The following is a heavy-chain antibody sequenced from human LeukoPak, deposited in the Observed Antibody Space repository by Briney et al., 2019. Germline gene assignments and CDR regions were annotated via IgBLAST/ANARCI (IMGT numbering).Heavy chain of an antibody. D-gene: IGHD6-19*01. J-gene: IGHJ4*02. V-gene: IGHV4-34*01. CDR2: INHSGST. Sequence: SETLSLTCAVYGGSLSGYYWSWIRQPPGKGLEWIGEINHSGSTNYNPSLKSRVTISVDTSKNQFSLKLSSVTAADTAVYYCASHTGIAVAGTYGGYWGQGTLVTVSS. CDR1: GGSLSGYY. CDR3: ASHTGIAVAGTYGGY.